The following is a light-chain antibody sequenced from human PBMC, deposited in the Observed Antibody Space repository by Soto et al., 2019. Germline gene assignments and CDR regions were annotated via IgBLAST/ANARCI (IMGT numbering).Light chain of an antibody. V-gene: IGKV1-17*01. CDR2: AAS. Sequence: IQMTQSPSSLSASLRDRVTITCRASQAIGTDLGWYQQKPGKAPKRLIYAASSLQSGAPPRFSGSGSGTDFTLTIRSLQSEDFATYFCLQYNSYPRTFGQGTRVDI. CDR1: QAIGTD. CDR3: LQYNSYPRT. J-gene: IGKJ1*01.